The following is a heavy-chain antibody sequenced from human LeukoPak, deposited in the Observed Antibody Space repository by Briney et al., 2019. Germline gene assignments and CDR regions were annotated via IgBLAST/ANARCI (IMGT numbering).Heavy chain of an antibody. CDR3: ARDKGSGWYRYFDY. D-gene: IGHD6-19*01. J-gene: IGHJ4*02. V-gene: IGHV4-34*01. CDR1: GGSFSGYY. CDR2: INHSGST. Sequence: SETLSLTCAVYGGSFSGYYWSWIRQPPGKGLEWIGEINHSGSTNYNPSLKSRVTISVDTSKNQFSLKLSSVTAADTAVYYCARDKGSGWYRYFDYWGQGTLVTVSS.